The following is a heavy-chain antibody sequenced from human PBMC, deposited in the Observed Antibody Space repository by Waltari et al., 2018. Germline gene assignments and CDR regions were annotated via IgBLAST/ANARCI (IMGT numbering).Heavy chain of an antibody. V-gene: IGHV3-30*01. CDR1: GFTFSSYA. CDR2: ISYDGSNK. CDR3: ARDEEQLVGVFDY. J-gene: IGHJ4*02. Sequence: RLSCAASGFTFSSYAMHWVRQAPGKGLEWVAVISYDGSNKYYADSVKGRFTISRDNSKNTLYLQMNSLRAEDTAVYYCARDEEQLVGVFDYWGQGTLVTVSS. D-gene: IGHD6-6*01.